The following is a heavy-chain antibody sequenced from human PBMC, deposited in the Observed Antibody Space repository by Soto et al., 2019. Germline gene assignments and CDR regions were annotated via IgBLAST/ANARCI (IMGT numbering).Heavy chain of an antibody. J-gene: IGHJ4*02. V-gene: IGHV3-23*01. Sequence: GGSLRLSCAASWFIFSSYAMNWVRQAPGKGLEWVSGISGSGVSAYYTDSVKGRFSISRDNSKNTLYLQMNSLRAEDTAIYYCVKVRGGFYTYYFDYWGQGTLVTVPQ. D-gene: IGHD3-10*01. CDR3: VKVRGGFYTYYFDY. CDR2: ISGSGVSA. CDR1: WFIFSSYA.